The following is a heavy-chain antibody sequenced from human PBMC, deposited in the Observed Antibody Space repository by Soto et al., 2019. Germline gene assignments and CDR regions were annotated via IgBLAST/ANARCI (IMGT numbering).Heavy chain of an antibody. Sequence: PGGSLRLSCVPSGLTLRSRAMTWVHQAPGEGLQWVSTMTDTGGDAKYADSVRGRFVISRDNSNKTLYLQMTSLTAEVSAMYYCARGSTDSYPGSRIFDFWGRGTLVTVSS. J-gene: IGHJ4*01. V-gene: IGHV3-23*01. D-gene: IGHD3-10*01. CDR2: MTDTGGDA. CDR3: ARGSTDSYPGSRIFDF. CDR1: GLTLRSRA.